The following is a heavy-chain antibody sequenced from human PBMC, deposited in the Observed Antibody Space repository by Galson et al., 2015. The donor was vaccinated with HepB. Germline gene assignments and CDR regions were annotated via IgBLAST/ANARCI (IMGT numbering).Heavy chain of an antibody. Sequence: SLRLSCAASGFTFSSYVMSWVRQAPGKGLEWVSTISGCGGSTSYADSVKGRFTISRDNSKNTLYLQMNSLRAEDTAIYYCAKDREAGVPAAIYAFDMWGQGTMVTVSS. CDR3: AKDREAGVPAAIYAFDM. V-gene: IGHV3-23*01. J-gene: IGHJ3*02. D-gene: IGHD2-2*02. CDR1: GFTFSSYV. CDR2: ISGCGGST.